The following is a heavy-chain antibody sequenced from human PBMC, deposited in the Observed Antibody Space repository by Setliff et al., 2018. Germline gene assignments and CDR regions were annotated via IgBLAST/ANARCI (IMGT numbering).Heavy chain of an antibody. CDR3: ARALLRYFDWLSIPDAFDI. CDR1: GFTFSNYW. D-gene: IGHD3-9*01. V-gene: IGHV3-7*01. CDR2: IKQDGSEK. J-gene: IGHJ3*02. Sequence: GGSLRLSCAASGFTFSNYWMSWVRQAPGKGLEWVANIKQDGSEKYYVDSVKGRFTISRDNTKNSLYLQMNSLRAEDTAVYYCARALLRYFDWLSIPDAFDIWGQGTMVTVSS.